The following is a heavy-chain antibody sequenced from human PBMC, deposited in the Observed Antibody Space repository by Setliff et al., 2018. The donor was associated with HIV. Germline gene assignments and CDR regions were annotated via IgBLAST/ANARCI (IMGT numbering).Heavy chain of an antibody. D-gene: IGHD3-22*01. CDR1: GGSIKSSSDY. CDR2: IYYSGST. CDR3: ARHSDSGCYYSPLLNNWYFDL. V-gene: IGHV4-39*01. J-gene: IGHJ2*01. Sequence: SETLSLTCTVSGGSIKSSSDYWGWIRQPPGKGLEWIGTIYYSGSTYYNPSLKSRVTISVDTSKNQFSLKLSSVTAADTTVYYCARHSDSGCYYSPLLNNWYFDLWGPGTLVTVS.